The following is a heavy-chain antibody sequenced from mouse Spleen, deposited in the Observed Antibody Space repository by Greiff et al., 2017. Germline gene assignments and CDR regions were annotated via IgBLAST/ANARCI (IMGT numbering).Heavy chain of an antibody. CDR3: ARNGYYAMDY. J-gene: IGHJ4*01. V-gene: IGHV1-66*01. Sequence: VKLQESGPELVKPGASVKISCKASGYSFTSYYIHWVKQRPGQGLEWIGWIYPGSGNTKYNEKFKGKATLTADTSSSTAYMQLSSLTSEDSAVYYCARNGYYAMDYWGQGTSVTVSS. CDR2: IYPGSGNT. CDR1: GYSFTSYY.